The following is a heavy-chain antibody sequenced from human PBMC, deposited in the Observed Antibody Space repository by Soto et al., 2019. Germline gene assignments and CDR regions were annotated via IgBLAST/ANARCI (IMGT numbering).Heavy chain of an antibody. Sequence: SETLSLTCAVYGGSFSGYYWSWIRQPPGKGLEWIGEINHSGSTNYNPSLKSRVTISVDTSKNQFSLKLSSVTAADTAVYYCARGGYEEMATTTGLDYWGQGTLVTVSS. CDR3: ARGGYEEMATTTGLDY. CDR2: INHSGST. D-gene: IGHD5-12*01. CDR1: GGSFSGYY. J-gene: IGHJ4*02. V-gene: IGHV4-34*01.